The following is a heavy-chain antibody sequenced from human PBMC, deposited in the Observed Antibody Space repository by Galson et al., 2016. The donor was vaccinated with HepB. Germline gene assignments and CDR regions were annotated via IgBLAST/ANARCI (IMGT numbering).Heavy chain of an antibody. CDR1: GDSVYNNAAA. J-gene: IGHJ6*02. CDR2: TFYRSTWEN. D-gene: IGHD3-10*01. V-gene: IGHV6-1*01. Sequence: CAISGDSVYNNAAAWVWIRQSPSRGLEWLGRTFYRSTWENHYAGSVKNRITISPDTSRNQFSLHLNSVTPEDTAVYYWARAVRLGRGMDVWGQGTTVNVAS. CDR3: ARAVRLGRGMDV.